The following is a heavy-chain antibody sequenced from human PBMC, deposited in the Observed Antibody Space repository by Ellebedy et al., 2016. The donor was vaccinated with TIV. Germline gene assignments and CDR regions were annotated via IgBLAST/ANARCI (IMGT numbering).Heavy chain of an antibody. CDR1: GFTFSSYW. V-gene: IGHV3-74*01. J-gene: IGHJ4*02. Sequence: PGGSLRLSCAVSGFTFSSYWKHWVRKAPGQGLVWVSRINTDGSSTTYADSVKGRFTISRDNAKNTLYLQMNSLRAEDTAVYYCARAYGGYNPLDYWGQGTLVTVSS. D-gene: IGHD5-12*01. CDR3: ARAYGGYNPLDY. CDR2: INTDGSST.